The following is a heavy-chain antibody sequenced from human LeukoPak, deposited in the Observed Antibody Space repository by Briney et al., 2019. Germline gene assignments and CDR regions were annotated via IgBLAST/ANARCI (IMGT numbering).Heavy chain of an antibody. CDR3: ARDGDYYDSSGYCFDY. V-gene: IGHV4-59*01. CDR2: IYYSGST. D-gene: IGHD3-22*01. Sequence: SETLSLTCTVSGGSISSYYWSWIRQPPGKGLEWIGYIYYSGSTNYSPSLKSRVTISVDTSKNQFSLKLSSVTAADTAVYYCARDGDYYDSSGYCFDYWGQGTLVTVSS. CDR1: GGSISSYY. J-gene: IGHJ4*02.